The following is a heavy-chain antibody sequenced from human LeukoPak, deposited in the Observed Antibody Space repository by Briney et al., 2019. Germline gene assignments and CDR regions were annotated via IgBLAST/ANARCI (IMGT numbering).Heavy chain of an antibody. CDR3: ARDGIDYDSSGYGDPEYYFDY. CDR1: GFTFSSYW. D-gene: IGHD3-22*01. CDR2: INGDGRNI. J-gene: IGHJ4*02. Sequence: GGSLRLSCAASGFTFSSYWMHWVRQDPRKGLVWVSRINGDGRNINYADSVRGRFTISRDNAKNTLYLQMNSLRAEDTAVYYCARDGIDYDSSGYGDPEYYFDYWGQGTLVTVSS. V-gene: IGHV3-74*01.